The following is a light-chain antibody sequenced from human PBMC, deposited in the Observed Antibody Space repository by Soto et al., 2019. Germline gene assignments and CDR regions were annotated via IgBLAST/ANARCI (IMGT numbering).Light chain of an antibody. CDR2: GAS. J-gene: IGKJ1*01. V-gene: IGKV3-20*01. CDR3: QQYGSSPWT. Sequence: PRERATLSCRASQSVSSYLAWYQQKPGQAPRLLIDGASSRATGIPDRFSGSGSGTDFTLTISRLEPEDFAVYYCQQYGSSPWTFGQGTKVDIK. CDR1: QSVSSY.